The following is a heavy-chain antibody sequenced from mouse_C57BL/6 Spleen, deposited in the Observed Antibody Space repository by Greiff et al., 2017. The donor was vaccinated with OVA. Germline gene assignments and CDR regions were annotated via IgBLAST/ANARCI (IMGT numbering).Heavy chain of an antibody. V-gene: IGHV1-7*01. Sequence: QVQLQQSGADLAKPGASVKLSCKASGYTFTSYWMHWVKQRPGQGLEWIGYINPSSGYTKYNQKFKDKATLTADKSSSTAYMQLSSLTYEDSAVYYCARSYYGSLYAMDYWGQGTSVTVSS. D-gene: IGHD1-1*01. CDR2: INPSSGYT. J-gene: IGHJ4*01. CDR3: ARSYYGSLYAMDY. CDR1: GYTFTSYW.